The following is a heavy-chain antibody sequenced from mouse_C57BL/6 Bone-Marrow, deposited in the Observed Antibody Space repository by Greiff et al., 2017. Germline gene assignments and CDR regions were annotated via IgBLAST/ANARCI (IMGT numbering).Heavy chain of an antibody. D-gene: IGHD2-1*01. V-gene: IGHV1-54*01. J-gene: IGHJ3*01. CDR1: GYAFTNYL. CDR2: INPGSGGT. Sequence: QVQLQQSGAELVRPGTSVKVSCKASGYAFTNYLIEWVKQRPGQGLEWIGVINPGSGGTNYNEKFKGKATLTADKSSSTAYMQLSSLTSEDSAVYFCAGSGIYYGNYAGFAYWGQGTLVTVSA. CDR3: AGSGIYYGNYAGFAY.